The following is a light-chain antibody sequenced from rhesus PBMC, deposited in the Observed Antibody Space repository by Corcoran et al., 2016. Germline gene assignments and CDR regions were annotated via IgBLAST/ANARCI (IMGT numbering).Light chain of an antibody. CDR1: QSVGSN. Sequence: ETVVTQSPATLSLSPGERATLSCRASQSVGSNLAWYQQKPGQAPKLLINDAASRATGVPDRVSGRGSGKEFTLTISSLGPEDVGVYCCQQFNYWSSFGQGTKVEIK. J-gene: IGKJ2*01. CDR3: QQFNYWSS. V-gene: IGKV3-24*04. CDR2: DAA.